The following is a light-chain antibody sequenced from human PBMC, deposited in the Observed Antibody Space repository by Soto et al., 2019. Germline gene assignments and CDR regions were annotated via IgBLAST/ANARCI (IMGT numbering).Light chain of an antibody. V-gene: IGKV3-20*01. CDR3: QQYGSSPPYT. Sequence: EIVLTQSPGTLSLSPGESATLSCRASQSVSNSYLAWYQQKPGQTTRLLIYGASSRATGIPDRFSGSGSGTDFALTISRLEPEDFAVYYCQQYGSSPPYTFGQGTKLEIK. J-gene: IGKJ2*01. CDR2: GAS. CDR1: QSVSNSY.